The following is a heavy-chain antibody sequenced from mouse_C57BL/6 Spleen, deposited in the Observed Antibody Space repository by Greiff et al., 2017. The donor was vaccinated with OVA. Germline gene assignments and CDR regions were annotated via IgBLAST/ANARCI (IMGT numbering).Heavy chain of an antibody. CDR2: IDPSDSYT. CDR1: GYTFTSYW. CDR3: ASRGPRGWFAY. D-gene: IGHD3-3*01. Sequence: QVQLQQSGAELVMPGASVKLSCKASGYTFTSYWMHWVKQRPGQGLEWIGEIDPSDSYTKYNHKFKGKSTLTVDKSSSTAYMQLSSLTSEDSAVYYCASRGPRGWFAYWGQGTLVTVSA. V-gene: IGHV1-69*01. J-gene: IGHJ3*01.